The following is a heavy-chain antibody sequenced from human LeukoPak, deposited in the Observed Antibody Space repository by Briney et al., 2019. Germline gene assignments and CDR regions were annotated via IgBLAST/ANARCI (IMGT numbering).Heavy chain of an antibody. CDR2: ISWNSGSI. CDR3: ARDRWYGFDY. CDR1: GFTFDDYA. V-gene: IGHV3-9*01. D-gene: IGHD4-23*01. Sequence: GRSLRLSCAASGFTFDDYAMHWVRQAPGKGLEWVSGISWNSGSIGYEDSVKGRFTISRDNSKNTLYLQMNSLRAEDTAVYYCARDRWYGFDYWGQGTLVTVSS. J-gene: IGHJ4*02.